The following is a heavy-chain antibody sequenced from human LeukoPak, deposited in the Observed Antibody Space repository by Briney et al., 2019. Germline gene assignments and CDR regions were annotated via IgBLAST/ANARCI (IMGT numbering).Heavy chain of an antibody. Sequence: PWESLKISCKVSGCSFTSYWIGWVRQMPGKGLEWMGIIYPGDSDTRYSPSFKGQVTISADKSISTAYLQWSSLKASDTATYYCARICPHYSSSWRDAFDLWGQGTMVTVSS. CDR3: ARICPHYSSSWRDAFDL. CDR2: IYPGDSDT. V-gene: IGHV5-51*01. CDR1: GCSFTSYW. D-gene: IGHD6-13*01. J-gene: IGHJ3*01.